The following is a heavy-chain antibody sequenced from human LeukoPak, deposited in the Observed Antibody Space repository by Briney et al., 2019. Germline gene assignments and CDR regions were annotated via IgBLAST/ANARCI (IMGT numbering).Heavy chain of an antibody. Sequence: SETLSLTCTVSGGSISSYYWSWIRQPAGKGLEWIGRIYTSGSTNYNPSLKSRVTMSVDTSKNQFSLKLSSVTAADTAVYYCARDRPYYYDSSGYPHDAFDIWGQGTMVTVSS. D-gene: IGHD3-22*01. CDR2: IYTSGST. V-gene: IGHV4-4*07. J-gene: IGHJ3*02. CDR1: GGSISSYY. CDR3: ARDRPYYYDSSGYPHDAFDI.